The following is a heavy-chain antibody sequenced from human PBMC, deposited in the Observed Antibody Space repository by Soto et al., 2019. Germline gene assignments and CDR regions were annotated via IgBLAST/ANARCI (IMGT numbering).Heavy chain of an antibody. CDR2: INPHGGST. CDR3: ARSSGGNFGIIIEGSNWFDP. Sequence: ASVNVSCKAPGDTFTSYYLNWVRQAPGQGLEWMGVINPHGGSTKYAQKFQGRITMTRDTSRSTVYMELSRLRSDDTAIYYCARSSGGNFGIIIEGSNWFDPWGQGTLVTVS. D-gene: IGHD3-3*01. CDR1: GDTFTSYY. V-gene: IGHV1-46*01. J-gene: IGHJ5*02.